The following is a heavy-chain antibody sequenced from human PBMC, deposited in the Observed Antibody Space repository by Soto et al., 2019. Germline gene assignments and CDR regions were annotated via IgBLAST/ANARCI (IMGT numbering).Heavy chain of an antibody. D-gene: IGHD3-10*01. CDR2: ISQTGTT. J-gene: IGHJ5*02. CDR1: GGSITSGNSYS. CDR3: ARAVSPYFGTWFDP. Sequence: QLQLQESGPGLVKPSETLSLTCAVSGGSITSGNSYSWAWIRQPPGRGLAWIGSISQTGTTSYNPSLKSRVSVSLDKSKNQFSLRLSSVSAADMAVYFCARAVSPYFGTWFDPWGQGTLVTVSS. V-gene: IGHV4-30-2*01.